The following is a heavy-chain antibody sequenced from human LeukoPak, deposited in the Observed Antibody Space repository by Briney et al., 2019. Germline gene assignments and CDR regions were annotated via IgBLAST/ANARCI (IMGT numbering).Heavy chain of an antibody. V-gene: IGHV3-23*01. CDR3: AKKQGSSWFLYWFDP. J-gene: IGHJ5*02. Sequence: GGSPRLSSAAPRFTLISYAISWVRQAPGKGLEWVSAISGTVDSTYYADSVKGRFTISRDRSQNTVYLHMSNLRAEDTAVYYCAKKQGSSWFLYWFDPWGQGTLVTVSS. CDR1: RFTLISYA. D-gene: IGHD6-13*01. CDR2: ISGTVDST.